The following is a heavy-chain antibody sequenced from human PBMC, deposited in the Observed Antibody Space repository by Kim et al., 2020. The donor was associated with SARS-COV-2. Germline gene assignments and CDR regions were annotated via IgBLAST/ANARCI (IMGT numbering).Heavy chain of an antibody. J-gene: IGHJ4*02. D-gene: IGHD2-8*01. V-gene: IGHV3-33*01. CDR2: IWYDGSNK. Sequence: GGSLRLSCAASGFTFSSYGMHWVRQAPGKGLEWVALIWYDGSNKYYADSVKGRFTISRDNSKNTLYLQMNSLRAEDTALYYCARVMGTSTHFDYWGQGTLVTVSS. CDR1: GFTFSSYG. CDR3: ARVMGTSTHFDY.